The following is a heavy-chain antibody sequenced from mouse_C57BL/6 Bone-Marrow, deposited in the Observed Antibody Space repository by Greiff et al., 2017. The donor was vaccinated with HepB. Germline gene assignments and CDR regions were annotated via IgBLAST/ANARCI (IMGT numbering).Heavy chain of an antibody. CDR2: INPSTGGT. J-gene: IGHJ3*01. V-gene: IGHV1-42*01. Sequence: VQLQQSGPELVKPGASVKISCKASGYSFTGYYMNWVKQSPEKSLEWIGEINPSTGGTTYNQKFKAKATLTVDKSSSTAYMQLKSLTSEDSAVYYCARREYGSRKGFAYWGQGTLVTVSA. CDR1: GYSFTGYY. D-gene: IGHD1-1*01. CDR3: ARREYGSRKGFAY.